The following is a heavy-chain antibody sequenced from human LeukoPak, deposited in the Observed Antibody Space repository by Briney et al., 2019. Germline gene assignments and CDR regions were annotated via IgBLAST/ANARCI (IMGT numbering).Heavy chain of an antibody. CDR2: ISYDGSNK. D-gene: IGHD6-13*01. Sequence: GGSLRLSCAASGFTFSSYSMNWVRQAPGKGLEWVAVISYDGSNKYYADSVKGRFTISRDNSKNTLYLQMNSLRAEDTAVYYCARDQAAAGTRAFDIWGQGTMVTVSS. V-gene: IGHV3-30*03. CDR1: GFTFSSYS. CDR3: ARDQAAAGTRAFDI. J-gene: IGHJ3*02.